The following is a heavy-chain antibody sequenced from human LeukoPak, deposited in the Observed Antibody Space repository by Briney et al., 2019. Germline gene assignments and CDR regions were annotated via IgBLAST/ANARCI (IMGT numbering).Heavy chain of an antibody. V-gene: IGHV3-33*08. Sequence: TGGSLRLSCAASGFTFATHVMHWVRQAPGKGPEWVAVIWYDGSNKYYADSVKGRFTISRDNSKNTRYLKMNSLRAEDTAVYYCARSNYLPRFDAFDIWGQGTMVTVSS. CDR1: GFTFATHV. D-gene: IGHD4-11*01. CDR2: IWYDGSNK. CDR3: ARSNYLPRFDAFDI. J-gene: IGHJ3*02.